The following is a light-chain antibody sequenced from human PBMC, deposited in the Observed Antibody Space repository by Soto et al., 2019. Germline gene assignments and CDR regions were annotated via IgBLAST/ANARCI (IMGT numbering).Light chain of an antibody. Sequence: DIQMTQPPSTRYGSVGHRVPITCRAGQTISSWLAWYQQKPGKATKLLIYEASSLESGVPSRFSGSGSATEFTLTITSLHPDDVATYYCKQYNNYRRFDQGTKVDIK. V-gene: IGKV1-5*01. CDR3: KQYNNYRR. CDR1: QTISSW. CDR2: EAS. J-gene: IGKJ1*01.